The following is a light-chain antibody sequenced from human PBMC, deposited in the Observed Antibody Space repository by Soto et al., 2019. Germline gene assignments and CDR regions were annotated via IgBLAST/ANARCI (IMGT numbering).Light chain of an antibody. CDR3: QQYTTSPHT. J-gene: IGKJ3*01. Sequence: EIVLTQSPGTLSLSAGERATLSCRASQSVGSTYLAWYQQKPGQAPKLLIYGVSSRATGIPDRFSGSGSGTDFTLTISRLEPEDFAVNYCQQYTTSPHTFGPGTKVDI. CDR1: QSVGSTY. V-gene: IGKV3-20*01. CDR2: GVS.